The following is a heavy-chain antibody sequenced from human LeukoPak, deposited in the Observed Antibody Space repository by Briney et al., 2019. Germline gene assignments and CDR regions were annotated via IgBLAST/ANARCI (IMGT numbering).Heavy chain of an antibody. V-gene: IGHV4-31*03. CDR3: ARSSSTLPMDYFDY. CDR2: IYYSGSA. CDR1: GGSISSGGHY. D-gene: IGHD4-17*01. J-gene: IGHJ4*02. Sequence: SETLSLTCTVSGGSISSGGHYWSWFRQHPGKGLEWIGYIYYSGSAYYNPSLKSRFTISVDTSKNQFSLKLSSVTAADTAVYYCARSSSTLPMDYFDYWGQGTLVTVSS.